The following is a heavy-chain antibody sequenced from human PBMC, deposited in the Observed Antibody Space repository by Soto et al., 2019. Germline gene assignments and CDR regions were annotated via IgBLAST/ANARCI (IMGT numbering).Heavy chain of an antibody. Sequence: GESLKISCKASGYNFISYWIAWVRQMPGKGLEWMGIIYPGDSDTTYSPSFEGQVTFSVDKSINTAYLQWISLKASDTAIYYCARQAYYGSGTYYSDYWGQGXQVTVYS. CDR2: IYPGDSDT. CDR1: GYNFISYW. D-gene: IGHD3-10*01. J-gene: IGHJ4*02. V-gene: IGHV5-51*01. CDR3: ARQAYYGSGTYYSDY.